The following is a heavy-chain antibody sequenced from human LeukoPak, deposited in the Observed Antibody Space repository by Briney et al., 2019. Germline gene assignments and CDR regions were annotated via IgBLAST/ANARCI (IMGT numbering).Heavy chain of an antibody. V-gene: IGHV3-23*01. CDR3: AKENSSGWYTGHAFDI. D-gene: IGHD6-19*01. CDR2: ISGSGGST. CDR1: GFTFSSYA. J-gene: IGHJ3*02. Sequence: PGGSLRLSCAASGFTFSSYAMSWVRQAPGKGLEWVSAISGSGGSTYYADSVKGRFTISRDNSKNTLYLQMKSLRAEDTALYYCAKENSSGWYTGHAFDIWGQGIMVTVSS.